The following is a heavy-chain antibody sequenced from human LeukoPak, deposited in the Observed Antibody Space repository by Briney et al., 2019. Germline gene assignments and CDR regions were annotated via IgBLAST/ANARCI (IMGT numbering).Heavy chain of an antibody. CDR2: IYNSGST. CDR1: GGSISSGGYY. J-gene: IGHJ1*01. D-gene: IGHD5-18*01. CDR3: AREGYIYGSSGGYF. Sequence: SETLSLTCTVSGGSISSGGYYWSWIRQHPGKGLEWIGNIYNSGSTHSNPSLKSRATISIDTSKNQFSLTLSSVTAADTAVYYCAREGYIYGSSGGYFWGQGTLVTVSS. V-gene: IGHV4-31*03.